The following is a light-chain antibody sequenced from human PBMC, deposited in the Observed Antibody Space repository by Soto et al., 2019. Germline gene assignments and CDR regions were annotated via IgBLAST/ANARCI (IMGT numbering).Light chain of an antibody. CDR1: ISNIGANP. V-gene: IGLV1-44*01. J-gene: IGLJ2*01. CDR2: SDN. CDR3: AAWDDSLNAVV. Sequence: QSVLSQPPSVSGTPGQRVTISCSGSISNIGANPVNWYQQFPGTAPKLLFYSDNQRPSGVPDRFSGSKSGTSASLAISGLQSEDKADYFCAAWDDSLNAVVFGGGTKLTV.